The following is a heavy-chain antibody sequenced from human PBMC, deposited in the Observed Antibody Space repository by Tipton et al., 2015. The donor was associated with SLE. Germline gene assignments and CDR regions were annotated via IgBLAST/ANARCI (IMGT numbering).Heavy chain of an antibody. V-gene: IGHV3-30*04. CDR1: GFTFSNYA. D-gene: IGHD2-2*01. CDR3: ARDEACSTTSCLRNWLDP. Sequence: RSLRLSCAASGFTFSNYAMHWVRQAPGKGLEWVALISYNGNSKYYPDSVKGRFSISRDTSKNTLYLQMNSLRAEDTALYYCARDEACSTTSCLRNWLDPWGQGTLVTVSS. CDR2: ISYNGNSK. J-gene: IGHJ5*02.